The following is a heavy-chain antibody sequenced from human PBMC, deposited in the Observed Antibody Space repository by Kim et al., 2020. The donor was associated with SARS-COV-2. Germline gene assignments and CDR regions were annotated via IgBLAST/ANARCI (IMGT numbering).Heavy chain of an antibody. CDR3: ASTYYGDSLEEYYYGMDV. J-gene: IGHJ6*02. D-gene: IGHD4-17*01. CDR1: GGSISSGDYY. Sequence: SETLSLTCTVSGGSISSGDYYWSWIRQPPGKGLEWIGYIYYSGSTYYNPSLKSRVTISVDTSKNQFSLKLSSVTAADTAVYYCASTYYGDSLEEYYYGMDVWGQGTTVTVSS. V-gene: IGHV4-30-4*01. CDR2: IYYSGST.